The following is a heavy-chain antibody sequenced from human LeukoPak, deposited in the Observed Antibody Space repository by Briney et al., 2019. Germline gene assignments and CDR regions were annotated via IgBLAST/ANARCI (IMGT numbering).Heavy chain of an antibody. V-gene: IGHV3-7*01. CDR2: IKPDGSEK. Sequence: PGGSLRLSCAASGFTFSSYWMSWARQAPGKGLEWVANIKPDGSEKYYVDSVKGRFTISRDNAKNSLYLQMNSLRAEDTAVYYCARDFGTIVVVTAIVDWGQGTLVTVSS. J-gene: IGHJ4*02. CDR3: ARDFGTIVVVTAIVD. CDR1: GFTFSSYW. D-gene: IGHD2-21*02.